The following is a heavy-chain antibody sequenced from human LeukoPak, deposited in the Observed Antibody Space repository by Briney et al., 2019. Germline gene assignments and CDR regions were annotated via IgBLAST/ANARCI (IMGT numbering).Heavy chain of an antibody. CDR1: GFTFNSYG. V-gene: IGHV3-33*01. J-gene: IGHJ6*03. CDR2: IRHDGSNK. D-gene: IGHD2-2*01. CDR3: ARNPTPTPRSSTSKRFHYYYYMDV. Sequence: GGYLRFYCAASGFTFNSYGMHRLRQAPGKGLEWMAVIRHDGSNKSYADSVKGRFTIYRDNSKNTLYLQMNSTRDEETAMYYCARNPTPTPRSSTSKRFHYYYYMDVWGKGTTVTVSS.